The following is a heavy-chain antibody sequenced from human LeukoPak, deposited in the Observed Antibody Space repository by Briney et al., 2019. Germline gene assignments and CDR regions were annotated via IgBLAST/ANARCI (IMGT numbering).Heavy chain of an antibody. CDR2: ISYDGSNK. CDR3: AKVRTYYYGSGSYSSFDY. V-gene: IGHV3-30*18. J-gene: IGHJ4*02. D-gene: IGHD3-10*01. Sequence: PGRSLRLSCAASGFTFSSYGMHWVRQAPGKGLEWVAFISYDGSNKYYADSVKGRFTISRDNSKNTLYLQMNSLRAEDTAVYYCAKVRTYYYGSGSYSSFDYWGQGTLVTVSS. CDR1: GFTFSSYG.